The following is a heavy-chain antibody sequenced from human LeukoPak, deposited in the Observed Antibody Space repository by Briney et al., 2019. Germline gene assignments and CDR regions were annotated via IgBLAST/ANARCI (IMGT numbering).Heavy chain of an antibody. CDR3: ARDRAQYYYGSGSYRPYYYYGMDV. V-gene: IGHV3-11*05. CDR1: GFTFSDYY. J-gene: IGHJ6*02. Sequence: GGSLRLSCAASGFTFSDYYMSWIRQAPGKGLEWVSYISSSSSYTNYADSVKGRFTISGDNAKNSLYLQMNSLRAEDTAVYYCARDRAQYYYGSGSYRPYYYYGMDVWGQGTTVTVSS. CDR2: ISSSSSYT. D-gene: IGHD3-10*01.